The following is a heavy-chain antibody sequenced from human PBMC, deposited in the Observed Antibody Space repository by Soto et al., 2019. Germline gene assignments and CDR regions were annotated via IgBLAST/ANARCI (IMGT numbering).Heavy chain of an antibody. CDR1: GFSFRGYA. V-gene: IGHV3-23*01. CDR3: AKTNPWKTHTSGWFDWFDP. Sequence: GGSLRLSCAASGFSFRGYAMTWVRQAPGKGLEWVSTINGGGGLIFYADSVEGRFTISRGNSKNKLYLQMNSLREEDTDAHYCAKTNPWKTHTSGWFDWFDPWCQGTLVAV. J-gene: IGHJ5*02. D-gene: IGHD6-13*01. CDR2: INGGGGLI.